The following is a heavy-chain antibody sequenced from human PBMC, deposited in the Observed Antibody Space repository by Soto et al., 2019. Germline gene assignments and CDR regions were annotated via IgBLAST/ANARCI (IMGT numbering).Heavy chain of an antibody. CDR3: ARDRAWDIVVVVAANPFDY. J-gene: IGHJ4*02. CDR1: GYTFTSYG. Sequence: ASVTVSCTASGYTFTSYGISWVRQAPGQGLEWMGWISAYNGNTNYAQKLQGRVTMTTDTSTSTAYMELRSLRSDDTAVYYCARDRAWDIVVVVAANPFDYWGQGTLVTVSS. V-gene: IGHV1-18*01. D-gene: IGHD2-15*01. CDR2: ISAYNGNT.